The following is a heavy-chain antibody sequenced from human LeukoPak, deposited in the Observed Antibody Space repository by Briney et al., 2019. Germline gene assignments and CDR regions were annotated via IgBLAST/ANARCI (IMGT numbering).Heavy chain of an antibody. V-gene: IGHV3-66*01. CDR2: IYSGGSA. CDR3: PRDRHCIGSTCYGL. CDR1: GFTVSNNY. D-gene: IGHD2-2*01. Sequence: GWSLRLSCAASGFTVSNNYMRWVRQAPGKGREGVALIYSGGSAYYADSVKCRFIISRDNSKNTLYLQVNSLSAEYTAVCDCPRDRHCIGSTCYGLWGQATWVTVPS. J-gene: IGHJ1*01.